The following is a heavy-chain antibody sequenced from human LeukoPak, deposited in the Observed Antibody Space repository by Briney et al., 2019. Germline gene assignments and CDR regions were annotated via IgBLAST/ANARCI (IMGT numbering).Heavy chain of an antibody. CDR3: ARLSSWYEPIDC. CDR1: GGSISSSSYY. V-gene: IGHV4-39*01. D-gene: IGHD6-13*01. J-gene: IGHJ4*02. Sequence: SETLSLTCNVSGGSISSSSYYWAWIRQPPGKGLEWIGSIYYSGITYYNPSLESRATMSVDTSKNQFSLKMISVTAADTAVFYCARLSSWYEPIDCWGQGTLVTVSS. CDR2: IYYSGIT.